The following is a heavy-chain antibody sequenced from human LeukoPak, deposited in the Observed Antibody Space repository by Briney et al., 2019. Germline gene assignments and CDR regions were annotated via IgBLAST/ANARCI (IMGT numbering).Heavy chain of an antibody. D-gene: IGHD6-19*01. CDR1: GYTFTSYD. V-gene: IGHV1-18*01. CDR2: ISAYNDNT. CDR3: ARDFLSIAVAGTVYYYMDV. J-gene: IGHJ6*03. Sequence: RASVKVSCKASGYTFTSYDIGWVRQAPGQGLEWMGWISAYNDNTNYAQKLQGRVTMTTDTSTSTAYMELGSLRSDDTAVYYCARDFLSIAVAGTVYYYMDVWGKGTTVTISS.